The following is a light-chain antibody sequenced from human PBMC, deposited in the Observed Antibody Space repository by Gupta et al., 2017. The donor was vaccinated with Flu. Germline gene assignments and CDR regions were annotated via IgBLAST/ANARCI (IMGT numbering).Light chain of an antibody. J-gene: IGKJ1*01. CDR1: QSINTY. CDR3: LQIYSIPRT. Sequence: DIQRTHSLSSVPSSLRDRDTITCRASQSINTYLRWYQQKPGEAPQLLIYAASMLHSRVSSRFSGSGSGTDFTLTIDNLQTEDIATYYCLQIYSIPRTFGQGTRV. CDR2: AAS. V-gene: IGKV1-39*01.